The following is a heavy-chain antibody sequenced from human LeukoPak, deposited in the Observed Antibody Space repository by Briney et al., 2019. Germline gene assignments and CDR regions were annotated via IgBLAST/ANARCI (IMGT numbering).Heavy chain of an antibody. CDR3: AKGSDSYIAAPVFDY. D-gene: IGHD6-13*01. J-gene: IGHJ4*02. CDR2: IRYDGSNK. V-gene: IGHV3-30*02. CDR1: GFTFSSYG. Sequence: GGSLRLSCAASGFTFSSYGMHCVRQAPGKGLEWVAFIRYDGSNKYYADSVKGRFTISRDNSKNTLYLQMNSLRAEDTAVYYCAKGSDSYIAAPVFDYWGQGTLVTVSS.